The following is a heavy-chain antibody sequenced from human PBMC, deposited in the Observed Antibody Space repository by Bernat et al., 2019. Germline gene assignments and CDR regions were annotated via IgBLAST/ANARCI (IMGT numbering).Heavy chain of an antibody. Sequence: QVQLVQSGAEVKKPGASVKVSCKASGYTFTNYYMHWVRQAPGQGLEWMGIINPSGGSTSYAQKFQGRVTMTRDTSTGTVYMELSSLRSEDTAVYYCAREYCSGGSCYSGVYYFDCWGQGTLVTVSS. CDR1: GYTFTNYY. D-gene: IGHD2-15*01. CDR3: AREYCSGGSCYSGVYYFDC. V-gene: IGHV1-46*01. CDR2: INPSGGST. J-gene: IGHJ4*02.